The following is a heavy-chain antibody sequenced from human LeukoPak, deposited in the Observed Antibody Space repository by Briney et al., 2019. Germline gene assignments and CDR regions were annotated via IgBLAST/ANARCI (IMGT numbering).Heavy chain of an antibody. J-gene: IGHJ4*02. CDR3: AKEGVAGNFDY. V-gene: IGHV3-30*18. CDR1: GFSFSSYW. CDR2: ISYDGSNK. Sequence: GGSLRLSCAASGFSFSSYWMSWVRQAPGKGLEWVAVISYDGSNKYYADSVKGRFTISRDNSKNTLYLQMNSLRAEDTAVYYCAKEGVAGNFDYWGQGTLVTVSS. D-gene: IGHD6-19*01.